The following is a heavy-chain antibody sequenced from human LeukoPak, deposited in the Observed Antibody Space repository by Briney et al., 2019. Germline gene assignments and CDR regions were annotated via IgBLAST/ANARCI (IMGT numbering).Heavy chain of an antibody. CDR1: GGSISSSSYY. CDR2: IYYSGST. CDR3: ARVWGGEIAAAGKPIDY. V-gene: IGHV4-39*07. J-gene: IGHJ4*02. D-gene: IGHD6-13*01. Sequence: PSETLSLTCTVSGGSISSSSYYWGWIRQPPGKGPEWIGSIYYSGSTYYNPSLKSRVTISVDTSKNQFSLKLSSVTAADTAVYYCARVWGGEIAAAGKPIDYWGQGTLVTVSS.